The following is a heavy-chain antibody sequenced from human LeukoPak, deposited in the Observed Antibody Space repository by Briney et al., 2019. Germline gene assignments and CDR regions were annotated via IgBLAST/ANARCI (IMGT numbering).Heavy chain of an antibody. D-gene: IGHD1-26*01. CDR3: ARGETNSGSHHAFDI. J-gene: IGHJ3*02. CDR2: IIPIFGTA. Sequence: GASVKVSCKASGGTFSSYAISWVRHAPGQGLEWMGGIIPIFGTANYAQKFQGRVTITADESTSTAYMELSSLRSEDTAVYYCARGETNSGSHHAFDIWGQGTMVTVSS. V-gene: IGHV1-69*13. CDR1: GGTFSSYA.